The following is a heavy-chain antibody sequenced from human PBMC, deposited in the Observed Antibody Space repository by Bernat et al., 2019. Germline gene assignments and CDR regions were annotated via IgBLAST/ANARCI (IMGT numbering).Heavy chain of an antibody. D-gene: IGHD4-17*01. CDR2: IYYSGST. V-gene: IGHV4-39*01. J-gene: IGHJ1*01. Sequence: QLQLQESGPGLVKPSETLSLTCTVSGGSISSSSYYWGWIRQPTGKGLEWIGSIYYSGSTYYNPSLKSRVTISVDTSKNQFCLKLSSVTAADTAVYYCASTTTGTTAEYFQHWGQGTLVTVSS. CDR3: ASTTTGTTAEYFQH. CDR1: GGSISSSSYY.